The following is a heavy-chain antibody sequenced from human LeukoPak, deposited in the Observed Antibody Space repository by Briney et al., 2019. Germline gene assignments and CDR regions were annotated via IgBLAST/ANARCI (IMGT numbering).Heavy chain of an antibody. J-gene: IGHJ4*02. Sequence: SETLSLTCAVYGGSFSGYYWSWIRQPPGKGLEWIGEINHSGSTNYNPSLKSRVTISVDTSKNQFSLKLSSVTAADTAVYYCARGRTTVTRLDYWGQGTLVTVS. V-gene: IGHV4-34*01. D-gene: IGHD4-17*01. CDR1: GGSFSGYY. CDR2: INHSGST. CDR3: ARGRTTVTRLDY.